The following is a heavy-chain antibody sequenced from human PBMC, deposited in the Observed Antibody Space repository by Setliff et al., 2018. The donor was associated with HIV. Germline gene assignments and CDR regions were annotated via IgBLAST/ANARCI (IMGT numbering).Heavy chain of an antibody. J-gene: IGHJ6*02. Sequence: NPSETLSLTCSVSGDSTSSDFYIWIRQPPGKGLVWMGSSHYNGNTNITPSLKSRVTMSLDTPRNEFYLTLTSVTAADTAVYYCAREKRQIWSTDYYYHYGLDVWGQGITVPSP. V-gene: IGHV4-59*01. CDR3: AREKRQIWSTDYYYHYGLDV. CDR1: GDSTSSDF. D-gene: IGHD5-18*01. CDR2: SHYNGNT.